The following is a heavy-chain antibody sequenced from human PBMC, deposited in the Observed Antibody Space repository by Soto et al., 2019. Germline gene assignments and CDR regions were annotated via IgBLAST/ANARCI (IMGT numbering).Heavy chain of an antibody. V-gene: IGHV1-69*06. D-gene: IGHD1-20*01. CDR3: ARGPSRYNWNYYYGMDV. CDR2: IIPIFGTA. CDR1: GGTFSSYA. Sequence: VKVSCKASGGTFSSYAISWVRQAPGQGLEWMGGIIPIFGTANYAQKFQGRVTITADKSTSTAYMELSSLRSEDTAVYYCARGPSRYNWNYYYGMDVWGQGTTVTVSS. J-gene: IGHJ6*02.